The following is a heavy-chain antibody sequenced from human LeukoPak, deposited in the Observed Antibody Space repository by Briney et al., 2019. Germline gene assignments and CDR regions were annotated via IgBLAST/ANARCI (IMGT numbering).Heavy chain of an antibody. CDR1: GGSISSSDYY. D-gene: IGHD2-15*01. Sequence: SETLSLTCTVSGGSISSSDYYWGWIRQPPGKGLEWIGSIYYGGSTYYNPPLKSRVTISVDTSMNQFSLKLSFVTTADTAVYYCARVLGYCSGGSCTRGYNWFDPWGQGTLVTVPS. CDR2: IYYGGST. J-gene: IGHJ5*02. CDR3: ARVLGYCSGGSCTRGYNWFDP. V-gene: IGHV4-39*01.